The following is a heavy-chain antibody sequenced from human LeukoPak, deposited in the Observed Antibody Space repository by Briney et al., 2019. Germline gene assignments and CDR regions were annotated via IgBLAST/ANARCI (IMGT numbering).Heavy chain of an antibody. J-gene: IGHJ3*02. Sequence: ASVKLSCTASGYIFSRYGINWVRQAPGQGLEWMGGISVYNGDTKYAQKFQGRVTMTTDTSTSTAYMELRSLRSDDSAVYFCARNITILYIAFDIWGQGTTVTVSS. CDR2: ISVYNGDT. V-gene: IGHV1-18*01. CDR1: GYIFSRYG. CDR3: ARNITILYIAFDI. D-gene: IGHD3-3*02.